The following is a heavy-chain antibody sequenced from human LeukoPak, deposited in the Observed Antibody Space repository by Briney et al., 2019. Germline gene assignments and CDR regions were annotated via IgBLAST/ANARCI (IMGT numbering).Heavy chain of an antibody. V-gene: IGHV3-53*01. CDR2: IYSGGST. Sequence: PGGSLRLSCAASGFTFSSYETNWVRQAPGKGLEWVSVIYSGGSTYYADSVKGRFTISRDNSKNTLYLQMNSLRAEDTAVYYCARVNYYGRAFDIWGQGTMVTVSS. CDR1: GFTFSSYE. D-gene: IGHD3-10*01. CDR3: ARVNYYGRAFDI. J-gene: IGHJ3*02.